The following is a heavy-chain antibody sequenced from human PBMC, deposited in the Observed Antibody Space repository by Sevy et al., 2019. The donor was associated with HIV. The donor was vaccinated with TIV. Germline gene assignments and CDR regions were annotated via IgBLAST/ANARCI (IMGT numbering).Heavy chain of an antibody. J-gene: IGHJ4*02. CDR1: GGSISSSSYY. CDR2: IYYSGST. Sequence: SETLSLTCTVSGGSISSSSYYWGWIRQPPGKGLEWIGSIYYSGSTYYNPSLKSRVTISVDTSKNQFSLKLSSVTAADTAVYYCARHARTERWLQPTRHFDYWGQGTLVTVSS. D-gene: IGHD5-12*01. V-gene: IGHV4-39*01. CDR3: ARHARTERWLQPTRHFDY.